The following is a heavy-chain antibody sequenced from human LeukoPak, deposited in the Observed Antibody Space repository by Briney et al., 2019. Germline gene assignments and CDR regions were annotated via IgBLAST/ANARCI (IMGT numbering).Heavy chain of an antibody. J-gene: IGHJ4*02. V-gene: IGHV4-39*07. CDR3: ARLVGDVTTWDC. D-gene: IGHD1-26*01. Sequence: SETLSLTCTVSGGSISSSSYYWGWIRQPPGKGLEWIGSIYYSGSTYYNPSLKSRVTISVDTSKNQFSLKLSSVTAADTAVYYCARLVGDVTTWDCWGQGTLVTVSS. CDR1: GGSISSSSYY. CDR2: IYYSGST.